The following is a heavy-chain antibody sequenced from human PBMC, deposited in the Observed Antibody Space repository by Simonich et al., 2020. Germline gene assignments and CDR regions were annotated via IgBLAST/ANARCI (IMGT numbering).Heavy chain of an antibody. CDR2: NNPNSGGT. Sequence: QVQLVQSGAEVKKPGASVKVSCKASGYTFTGYYMHWVRQAPGQGLEGIGWNNPNSGGTNYAQKFQGRVTMTRDTSISTAYMELSRLRSDDTAVYYCARGALTGDYYYMDVWGKGTTVTVSS. CDR1: GYTFTGYY. V-gene: IGHV1-2*02. CDR3: ARGALTGDYYYMDV. J-gene: IGHJ6*03. D-gene: IGHD7-27*01.